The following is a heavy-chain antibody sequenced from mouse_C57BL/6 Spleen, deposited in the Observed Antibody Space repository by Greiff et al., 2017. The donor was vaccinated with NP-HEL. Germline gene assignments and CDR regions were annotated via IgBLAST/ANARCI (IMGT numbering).Heavy chain of an antibody. CDR3: ARYLPYYFDY. CDR1: GYTFTSYW. CDR2: IDPSDSYT. V-gene: IGHV1-69*01. J-gene: IGHJ2*01. Sequence: QVQLQQPGAELVMPGASVKLSCKASGYTFTSYWMHWVKQRPGQGLEWIGEIDPSDSYTNYNQKFKGKSTLTVDKSSSTAYMQLSSLTSEDSAVYYCARYLPYYFDYWGQGTTLTVSS.